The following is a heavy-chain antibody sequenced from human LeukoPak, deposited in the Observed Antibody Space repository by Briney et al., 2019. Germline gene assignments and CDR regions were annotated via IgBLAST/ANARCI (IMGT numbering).Heavy chain of an antibody. V-gene: IGHV3-23*01. CDR2: ISGGGGST. J-gene: IGHJ4*02. Sequence: GGSLRLSCAASGFTFSSYSMSWVRQAPGKGLEWVSVISGGGGSTYYADSVKGRFTISRDNSKNTLYLQMNSLRAEDTAVYYCAKTFKINAYFDYWGQGTLVTVST. CDR3: AKTFKINAYFDY. D-gene: IGHD3-16*01. CDR1: GFTFSSYS.